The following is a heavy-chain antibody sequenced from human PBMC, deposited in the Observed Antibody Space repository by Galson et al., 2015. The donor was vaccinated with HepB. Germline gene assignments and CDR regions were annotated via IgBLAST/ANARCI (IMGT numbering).Heavy chain of an antibody. Sequence: SVKVSCKASGYTFTRYGISWVRQAPGQGLEWMGWISVYHGNTNYAQKLQGRLTMTTDTSTSTAYMELRSLRSDDTAVYYCARDLEQLGARMDVWGQGTTVTVSS. V-gene: IGHV1-18*01. CDR2: ISVYHGNT. J-gene: IGHJ6*02. D-gene: IGHD6-13*01. CDR1: GYTFTRYG. CDR3: ARDLEQLGARMDV.